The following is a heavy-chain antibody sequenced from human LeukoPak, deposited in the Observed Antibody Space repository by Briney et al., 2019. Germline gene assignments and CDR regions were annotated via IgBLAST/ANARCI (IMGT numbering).Heavy chain of an antibody. V-gene: IGHV3-21*01. CDR1: GFTFSSYS. CDR3: ASALTYYYDSSGQTYAFDI. Sequence: GGSLRLSCAASGFTFSSYSMNWVRQAPGKGLEWVSSISSSSSYIYYADSVKGRFTISRDNAKNSLYLQMNSLRAEDTAVYYCASALTYYYDSSGQTYAFDIWGQGTVVTVSS. D-gene: IGHD3-22*01. J-gene: IGHJ3*02. CDR2: ISSSSSYI.